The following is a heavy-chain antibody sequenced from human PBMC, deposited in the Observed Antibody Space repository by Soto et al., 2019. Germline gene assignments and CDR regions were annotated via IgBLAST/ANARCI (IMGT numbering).Heavy chain of an antibody. Sequence: SGPTLVNPTQTLTLTCTFSGFSLSTSGMCVSWIRQPPGKALEWLALVDWDDDKYYSTSLKTRLTISKDTSKNQVVLTMTNRDPVDTATHYCARINSSSWYHCGMDVWGQGTTGAVSS. CDR3: ARINSSSWYHCGMDV. J-gene: IGHJ6*02. V-gene: IGHV2-70*01. CDR1: GFSLSTSGMC. CDR2: VDWDDDK. D-gene: IGHD6-13*01.